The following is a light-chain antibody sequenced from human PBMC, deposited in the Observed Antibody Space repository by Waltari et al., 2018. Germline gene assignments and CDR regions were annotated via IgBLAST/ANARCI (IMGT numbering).Light chain of an antibody. Sequence: QSALTQPASVSGSPGQSITISCTGTSSDVGGFNLVPWYQRHPGKAPKLLIYEGSKRPSGVSNRFSGSKSGNTASLTISGLQAEDEADYYCCSYAGSSTVVFGGGTKLTVL. CDR2: EGS. CDR1: SSDVGGFNL. CDR3: CSYAGSSTVV. J-gene: IGLJ2*01. V-gene: IGLV2-23*01.